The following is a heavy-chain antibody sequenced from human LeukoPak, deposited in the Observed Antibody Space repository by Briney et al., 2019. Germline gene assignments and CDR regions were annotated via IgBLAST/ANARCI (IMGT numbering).Heavy chain of an antibody. V-gene: IGHV4-39*01. CDR3: ARPSSANSGNN. CDR2: IYYYGST. J-gene: IGHJ4*02. D-gene: IGHD4/OR15-4a*01. Sequence: SETLSLTCTVSGGSINSSDYYWGWIRQPPGKGLEWIGSIYYYGSTYYNPSLKSRLTISVDTSKNQFSLKLISVTAADTAVYFCARPSSANSGNNWGQGTLVTVSS. CDR1: GGSINSSDYY.